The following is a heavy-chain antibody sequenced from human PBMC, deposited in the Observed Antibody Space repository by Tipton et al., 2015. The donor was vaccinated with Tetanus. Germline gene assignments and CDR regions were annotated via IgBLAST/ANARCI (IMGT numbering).Heavy chain of an antibody. Sequence: TLSLTCAVYGGSFSGYYWSWIRQPPGKGLEWIGEINHRGSTNYNPPLKSRVTISVDTSKNQFSLKLSSVTAADTAVYYCARGYVEFDYWGQGTLVTVSS. CDR1: GGSFSGYY. CDR2: INHRGST. D-gene: IGHD3-16*01. CDR3: ARGYVEFDY. V-gene: IGHV4-34*01. J-gene: IGHJ4*02.